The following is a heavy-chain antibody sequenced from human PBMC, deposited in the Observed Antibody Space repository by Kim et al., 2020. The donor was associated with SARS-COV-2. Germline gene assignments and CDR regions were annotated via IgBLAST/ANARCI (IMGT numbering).Heavy chain of an antibody. D-gene: IGHD3-9*01. J-gene: IGHJ4*02. V-gene: IGHV1-2*02. CDR3: ARDSPYFDWLLTRYFDY. Sequence: FQGRVTMTRDTSISTAYMELSRLRSDDTAVYYCARDSPYFDWLLTRYFDYWGQGTLVTVSS.